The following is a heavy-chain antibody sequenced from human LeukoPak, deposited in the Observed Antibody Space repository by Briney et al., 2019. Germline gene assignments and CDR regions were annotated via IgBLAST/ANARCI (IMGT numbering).Heavy chain of an antibody. V-gene: IGHV3-23*01. Sequence: PGGSLRLSCAASGFTFSSYGMSWVRQAPGRGLEWVSAISGSGGSTYYADSVKGRFTISRDNSKNTLYLQMNSLNAADTATYYCARTHSFDYWGQGVPVTVSS. CDR3: ARTHSFDY. CDR2: ISGSGGST. D-gene: IGHD1-26*01. CDR1: GFTFSSYG. J-gene: IGHJ4*02.